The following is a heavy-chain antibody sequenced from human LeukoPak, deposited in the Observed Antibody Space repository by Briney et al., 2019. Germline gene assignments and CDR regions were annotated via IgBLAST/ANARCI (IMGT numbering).Heavy chain of an antibody. CDR1: GFTFSSYS. Sequence: TGGSLRLSCAASGFTFSSYSMNWVRQAPGKGLEWVSSISSSSSYIYYADSVKGRFTISRDNAKNSLYLQMNSLRAEDTAVYYCAGRNEYYYDSSGYTLTNWFDPWDQGTLVTVSS. CDR3: AGRNEYYYDSSGYTLTNWFDP. V-gene: IGHV3-21*01. D-gene: IGHD3-22*01. CDR2: ISSSSSYI. J-gene: IGHJ5*02.